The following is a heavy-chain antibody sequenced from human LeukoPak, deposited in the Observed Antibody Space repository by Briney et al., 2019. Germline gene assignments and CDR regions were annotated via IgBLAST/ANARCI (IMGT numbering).Heavy chain of an antibody. J-gene: IGHJ4*02. CDR3: ARVIAAAGTAYHFDY. D-gene: IGHD6-13*01. Sequence: KPSETLSLTCTVSGGSISSSSYYWGWIRQPPGKGLEWIGSIYYSGSAYYNPSLKSRVTISVDTSKNQFSLKPSSVTAADTAVYYCARVIAAAGTAYHFDYWGQGTLVTVSS. V-gene: IGHV4-39*07. CDR2: IYYSGSA. CDR1: GGSISSSSYY.